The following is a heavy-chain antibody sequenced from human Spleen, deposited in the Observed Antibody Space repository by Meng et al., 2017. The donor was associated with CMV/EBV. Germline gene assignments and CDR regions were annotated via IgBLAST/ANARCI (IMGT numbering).Heavy chain of an antibody. V-gene: IGHV3-11*01. Sequence: GESRKISCAASGFTFSDYYMSWIRQAPGKGLEWVSYISSSGSTIYYADSVKGRFTISRDNAKNSLYLQMNSLRAEDTAVYYCARELIGNYFDYWGQGTLVTISS. CDR3: ARELIGNYFDY. J-gene: IGHJ4*02. CDR2: ISSSGSTI. CDR1: GFTFSDYY.